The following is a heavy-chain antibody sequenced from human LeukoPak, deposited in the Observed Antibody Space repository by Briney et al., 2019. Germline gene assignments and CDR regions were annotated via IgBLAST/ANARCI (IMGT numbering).Heavy chain of an antibody. CDR1: GYSFTSYY. Sequence: GASVKVSCKASGYSFTSYYMHWVRQAPGQGLEWMGIINPSGGSTSYAQKFQGRVTMTRDMSTSTVYMELSSLRSEDTAVYYCARDLEAADDKTGRYYYYMDVWGKGTTVTVSS. CDR2: INPSGGST. J-gene: IGHJ6*03. D-gene: IGHD6-13*01. V-gene: IGHV1-46*01. CDR3: ARDLEAADDKTGRYYYYMDV.